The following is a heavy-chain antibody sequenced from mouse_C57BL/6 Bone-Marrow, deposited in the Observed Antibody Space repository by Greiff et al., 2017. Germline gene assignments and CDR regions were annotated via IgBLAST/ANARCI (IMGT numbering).Heavy chain of an antibody. CDR1: GYSFTSYY. V-gene: IGHV1-66*01. D-gene: IGHD1-1*01. Sequence: QVQLQQSGPELVKPGASVKISCKASGYSFTSYYIHWVKQRPGQGLEWIGWIDPGSGNTKYNEKFKGKATLTADTSSSTAYMQLSSLTSEDSAVYYCARHGSSEYWGQGTTLTVAS. CDR3: ARHGSSEY. CDR2: IDPGSGNT. J-gene: IGHJ2*01.